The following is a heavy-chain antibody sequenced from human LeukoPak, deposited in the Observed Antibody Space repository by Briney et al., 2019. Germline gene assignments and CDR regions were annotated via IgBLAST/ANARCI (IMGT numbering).Heavy chain of an antibody. CDR3: ARHKRGAYDSSGYFDY. D-gene: IGHD3-22*01. CDR1: GGSISRSNYY. J-gene: IGHJ4*02. V-gene: IGHV4-39*01. Sequence: SETLSLTCTVSGGSISRSNYYWGWIRQPPGKGLEWIATIFYYGKRYYNPSLQSRVTISLDTSKNQFSLKLSSVTAADTAVYYCARHKRGAYDSSGYFDYWGQGTLVTVSS. CDR2: IFYYGKR.